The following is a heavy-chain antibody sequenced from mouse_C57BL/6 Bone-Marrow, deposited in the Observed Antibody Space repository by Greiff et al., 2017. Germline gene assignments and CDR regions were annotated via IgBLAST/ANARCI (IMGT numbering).Heavy chain of an antibody. J-gene: IGHJ2*01. Sequence: EVMLVESGGGLVKPGGSLKLSCAASGYTFSSYSMSWVRQTPEKRLEWVATISAGGSYTYYPDNVKGRFTISRDNANNNLYLQMSHLKSEDTAMYYCARLGLFTPAHYFDYWGQGTTLTVSA. D-gene: IGHD1-2*01. CDR3: ARLGLFTPAHYFDY. CDR2: ISAGGSYT. V-gene: IGHV5-4*03. CDR1: GYTFSSYS.